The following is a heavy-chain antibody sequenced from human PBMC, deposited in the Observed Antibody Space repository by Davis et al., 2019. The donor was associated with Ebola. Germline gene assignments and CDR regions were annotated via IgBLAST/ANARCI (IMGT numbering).Heavy chain of an antibody. D-gene: IGHD5-12*01. V-gene: IGHV3-7*03. Sequence: GGSLRPSCAPPGFTLSHYWMSWVRKAPGKGPEWVAIINQDESEKYYVDSVKGRFTISRDNAKNSLFMQMNSLRAEETAVYYCVSGDGRGSSYDMDVWGQGTTVTVSS. CDR1: GFTLSHYW. CDR3: VSGDGRGSSYDMDV. J-gene: IGHJ6*02. CDR2: INQDESEK.